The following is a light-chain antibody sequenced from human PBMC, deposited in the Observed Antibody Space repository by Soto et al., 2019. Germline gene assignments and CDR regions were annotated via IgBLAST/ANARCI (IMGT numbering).Light chain of an antibody. CDR2: EVT. Sequence: QSVLTQPPSASGSPGQSVTFSCTGTSSDVGGYNYVSWHQQHPGRAPKLIIYEVTKRPSGVPDRFSGSKSGNTASLTVSGLQAEDEADYYCSSYAGSNNWVFGGGTKLTVL. V-gene: IGLV2-8*01. J-gene: IGLJ3*02. CDR3: SSYAGSNNWV. CDR1: SSDVGGYNY.